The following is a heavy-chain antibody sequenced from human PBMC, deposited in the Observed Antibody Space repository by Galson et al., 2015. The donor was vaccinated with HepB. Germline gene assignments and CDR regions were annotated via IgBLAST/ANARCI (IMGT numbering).Heavy chain of an antibody. CDR2: TWKDGTNK. D-gene: IGHD6-13*01. CDR1: GFTFSNYG. V-gene: IGHV3-33*01. CDR3: AREDATIAVAALEY. Sequence: SLRLSCAASGFTFSNYGMHWVRQAPGKGLEWVALTWKDGTNKHYADSLKGRFKISRDNAKNTLFLEMDSLRAEDTAVYYCAREDATIAVAALEYWGQGILVTVSS. J-gene: IGHJ4*02.